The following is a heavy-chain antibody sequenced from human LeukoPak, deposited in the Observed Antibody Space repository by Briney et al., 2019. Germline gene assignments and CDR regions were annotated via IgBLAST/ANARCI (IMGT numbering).Heavy chain of an antibody. V-gene: IGHV1-46*01. CDR1: GYTFTSNY. CDR3: ARDQEGFDY. CDR2: IYPRDGST. J-gene: IGHJ4*02. Sequence: ASVKVSCKASGYTFTSNYIHWVRQAPGQGLEWMGVIYPRDGSTSYAQKFQGRVTVTRDTSTSTVHMELSGLRSEDTAVYYCARDQEGFDYWGQGTLVTVSS.